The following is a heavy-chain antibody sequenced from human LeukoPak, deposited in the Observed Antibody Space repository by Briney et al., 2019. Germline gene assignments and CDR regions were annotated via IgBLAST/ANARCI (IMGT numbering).Heavy chain of an antibody. CDR1: GFTFSSYS. J-gene: IGHJ4*02. V-gene: IGHV3-48*01. CDR2: ISSSSTI. D-gene: IGHD1-26*01. Sequence: GGSLRLSCAASGFTFSSYSMNWVRQAPGKGLEWVAYISSSSTIYYADSVKGRFTISRDSAKNSLYLQMNSLRAEDTAVYYCAREIVGATNLRLIDYWGQGTLVTVSS. CDR3: AREIVGATNLRLIDY.